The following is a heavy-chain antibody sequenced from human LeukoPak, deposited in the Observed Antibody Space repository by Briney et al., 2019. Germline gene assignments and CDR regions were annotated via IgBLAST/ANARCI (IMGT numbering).Heavy chain of an antibody. Sequence: PGGSLRLSCAASGFTFSSYWMHWVRQAPGKGLVWVSRISGDGSITSYADSVKGRFTISRDNAKNTLYLQMNTLRAEDTAVYYCARDRGYSYGSALHWGQGTLVTVFS. CDR3: ARDRGYSYGSALH. CDR1: GFTFSSYW. V-gene: IGHV3-74*01. CDR2: ISGDGSIT. D-gene: IGHD5-18*01. J-gene: IGHJ4*02.